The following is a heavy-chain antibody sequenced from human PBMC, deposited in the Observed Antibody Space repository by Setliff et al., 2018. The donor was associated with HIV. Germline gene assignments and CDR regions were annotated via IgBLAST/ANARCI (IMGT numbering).Heavy chain of an antibody. D-gene: IGHD3-16*01. CDR2: ISYAGSNE. CDR1: GFTLSTSA. CDR3: MRGPRLGPVDV. Sequence: GGSLRLSCAASGFTLSTSAMHWVRQAPGKGLEWVAVISYAGSNEYYGDSVKGRFTISRDNSKNTLFLQMNSLRVEDTAVYYCMRGPRLGPVDVWGKGATVTVSS. J-gene: IGHJ6*04. V-gene: IGHV3-30*04.